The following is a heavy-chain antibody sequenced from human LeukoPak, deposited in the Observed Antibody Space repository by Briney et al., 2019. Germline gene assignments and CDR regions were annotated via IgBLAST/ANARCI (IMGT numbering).Heavy chain of an antibody. Sequence: GGSLRLSCAASGFTFSTYAMSWVRQAPGKGLEWVSSISADGYTTYYADSVEGRFTISRDNSENTLYVQMNSLRAEDTAVCYCAKVDDSSGYYPLFDYWGQGTLVTVSS. J-gene: IGHJ4*02. CDR3: AKVDDSSGYYPLFDY. CDR2: ISADGYTT. CDR1: GFTFSTYA. D-gene: IGHD3-22*01. V-gene: IGHV3-23*01.